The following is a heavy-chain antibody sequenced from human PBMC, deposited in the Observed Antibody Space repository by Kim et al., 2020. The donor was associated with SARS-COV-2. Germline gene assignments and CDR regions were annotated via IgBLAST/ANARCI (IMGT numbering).Heavy chain of an antibody. CDR3: STAPGRASGWD. D-gene: IGHD3-10*01. CDR2: INPRSGGT. J-gene: IGHJ4*02. V-gene: IGHV1-2*06. Sequence: ASVKVSCKASGYTFTGYYIHWARQAPGQGLEWMGRINPRSGGTNSAHKFQGRVSMTRDTSISTAYMELSSLRSDDTAIYYCSTAPGRASGWDWGQGTLVTVSS. CDR1: GYTFTGYY.